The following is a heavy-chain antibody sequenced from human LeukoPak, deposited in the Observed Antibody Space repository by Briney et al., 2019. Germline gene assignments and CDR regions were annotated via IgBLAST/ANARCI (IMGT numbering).Heavy chain of an antibody. J-gene: IGHJ3*02. V-gene: IGHV5-51*01. CDR3: ARQIRSSVNAFDI. CDR1: GYSFTSYW. D-gene: IGHD3-10*01. Sequence: GESLKISCKGSGYSFTSYWIGWVRQMPGKGLEWMGIIYPGDSDTRYSPSFQGQVTISADKSISTAYLQWSSLKASDTAMYYCARQIRSSVNAFDIWGQGTMVTVSS. CDR2: IYPGDSDT.